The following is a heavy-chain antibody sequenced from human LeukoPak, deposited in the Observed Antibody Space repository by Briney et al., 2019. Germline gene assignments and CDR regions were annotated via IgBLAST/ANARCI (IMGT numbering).Heavy chain of an antibody. CDR2: IIPSGGST. D-gene: IGHD3-22*01. V-gene: IGHV1-46*01. CDR1: GYTFTSYY. CDR3: ARASSSGYYDNTYYFDY. Sequence: ASVKVSCKASGYTFTSYYMHWVRQAPGQGLEWMGIIIPSGGSTSYAQKFQGRVTMTRDTSTSTVYMELSSLRSEDTAVYYCARASSSGYYDNTYYFDYWGQGTLVTVSS. J-gene: IGHJ4*02.